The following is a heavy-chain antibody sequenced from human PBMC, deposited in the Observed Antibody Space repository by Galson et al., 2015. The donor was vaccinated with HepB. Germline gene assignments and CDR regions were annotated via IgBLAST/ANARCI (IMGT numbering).Heavy chain of an antibody. CDR3: ARGALVMMVDATQNNWFDP. CDR2: ISAYSRNT. Sequence: SVKVSCKASGYTFSSYPITWVRQAPGQGLEWVGWISAYSRNTNYAQKLRGRLTMTTDTSTNTAYMELGSLRSDDTAVYYCARGALVMMVDATQNNWFDPWGQGTLVTVSS. CDR1: GYTFSSYP. J-gene: IGHJ5*02. V-gene: IGHV1-18*01. D-gene: IGHD2-15*01.